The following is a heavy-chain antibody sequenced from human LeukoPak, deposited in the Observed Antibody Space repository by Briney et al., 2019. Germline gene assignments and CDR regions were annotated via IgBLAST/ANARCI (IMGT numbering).Heavy chain of an antibody. CDR2: ISSSSSTI. CDR3: ARPAEYCSGGSCYETYYYYYYMDV. D-gene: IGHD2-15*01. J-gene: IGHJ6*03. CDR1: GFTFSSYS. V-gene: IGHV3-48*02. Sequence: GGSLRLSCAASGFTFSSYSMNWVRQAPGKGLEWVSYISSSSSTIYYADSVKGRFTISRDNAKNSLYLQMNSLRDEDTAVYYCARPAEYCSGGSCYETYYYYYYMDVWGKGTTVTVSS.